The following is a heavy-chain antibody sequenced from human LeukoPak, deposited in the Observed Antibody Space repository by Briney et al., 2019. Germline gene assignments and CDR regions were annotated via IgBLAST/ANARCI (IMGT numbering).Heavy chain of an antibody. V-gene: IGHV4-39*01. Sequence: PSETLSLTCTVSGGSLSSSSYYWGWIRQPPGKGLEWIGSIYYSVRTYYNPSLKSRVTISVDTSKNQFSLKLSSVTAADTAVYYCARQGMDGETDQYYFDYWGQGTLVTVSS. CDR2: IYYSVRT. J-gene: IGHJ4*02. D-gene: IGHD2-2*03. CDR1: GGSLSSSSYY. CDR3: ARQGMDGETDQYYFDY.